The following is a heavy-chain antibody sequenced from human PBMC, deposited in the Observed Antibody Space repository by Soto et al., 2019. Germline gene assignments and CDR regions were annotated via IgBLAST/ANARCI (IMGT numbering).Heavy chain of an antibody. J-gene: IGHJ3*02. V-gene: IGHV3-23*01. CDR1: GFTFTDYA. CDR3: AKDGKHSNVWWAAFEI. D-gene: IGHD6-19*01. Sequence: EVQVLESGGGLVQPGGSLRLSCTASGFTFTDYAMNWVRQAPGKGLEWVATISGSGANTYYEDAVTGRFTFSRDKSKNTLSLQTSSQRAEATAVYYCAKDGKHSNVWWAAFEIWGQGTVVTVS. CDR2: ISGSGANT.